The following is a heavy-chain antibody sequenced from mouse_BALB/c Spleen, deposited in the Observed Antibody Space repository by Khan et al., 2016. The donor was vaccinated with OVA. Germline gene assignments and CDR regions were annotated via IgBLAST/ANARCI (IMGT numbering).Heavy chain of an antibody. CDR2: TNPTNGRT. V-gene: IGHV1S81*02. CDR1: GYTFTSYW. J-gene: IGHJ2*01. Sequence: QVQLKQSGAELVKAGASVKMSCKASGYTFTSYWMHWVKQRLGQGLEGFAETNPTNGRTYYNEKFKSKATLTVDKSASTAYMLLSGPTCEDSAVYYCARIKKIVATYFDYWGQGTTLTVSS. CDR3: ARIKKIVATYFDY. D-gene: IGHD1-1*01.